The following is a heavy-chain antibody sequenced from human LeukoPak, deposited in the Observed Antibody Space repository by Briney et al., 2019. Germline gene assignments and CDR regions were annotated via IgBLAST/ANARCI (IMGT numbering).Heavy chain of an antibody. D-gene: IGHD3-10*01. CDR3: AARPGDLAVPFDY. V-gene: IGHV3-23*01. Sequence: PGGSLRLSCGASGFTFGTHAMAWVRQAPGKGLEYVSLISGSGDITYYAHSLKDRFTISRDNSKNTLYLQMRSLRAEDTAVYYCAARPGDLAVPFDYWGQGTLVTVSS. CDR1: GFTFGTHA. CDR2: ISGSGDIT. J-gene: IGHJ4*02.